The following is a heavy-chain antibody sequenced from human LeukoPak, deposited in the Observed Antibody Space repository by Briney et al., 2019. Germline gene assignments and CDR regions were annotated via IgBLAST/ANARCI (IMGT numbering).Heavy chain of an antibody. J-gene: IGHJ4*02. V-gene: IGHV4-30-2*01. CDR1: GGSFSGYS. CDR2: IYHSGST. D-gene: IGHD5-18*01. Sequence: SETLSLTCAVYGGSFSGYSWSWIRQPPGKGLEWIGYIYHSGSTYYNPSLKSRVTISVDRSKNQFSLKLSSVTAADTAVYYCARDQGYSYGLDYWGQGTLVTVSS. CDR3: ARDQGYSYGLDY.